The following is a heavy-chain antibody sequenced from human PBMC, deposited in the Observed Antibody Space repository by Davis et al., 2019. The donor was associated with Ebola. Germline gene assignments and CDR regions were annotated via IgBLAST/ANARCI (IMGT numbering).Heavy chain of an antibody. Sequence: GESLKISCAASGFTFSNFWMHWVRQAPGKGLVCVSRINNDGSITNYADSVKGRFTISRDDSENTLYLQMSSLRVEDTAVYYCAKGGDYWSTNHQHRTFDHWGQGTLVTVSS. CDR2: INNDGSIT. CDR3: AKGGDYWSTNHQHRTFDH. V-gene: IGHV3-74*01. CDR1: GFTFSNFW. J-gene: IGHJ4*02. D-gene: IGHD3-3*01.